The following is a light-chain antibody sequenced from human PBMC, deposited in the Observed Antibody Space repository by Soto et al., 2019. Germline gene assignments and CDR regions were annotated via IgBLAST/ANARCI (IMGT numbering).Light chain of an antibody. Sequence: EVVRAQPPATLSLSKGERATLSCRASQSVSSNLAWYQQKPGQAPRLLIYGASTRATGIPARFSGSGSGTEFTLTISSLQSEDFAVYYCQQYNNWPITFGQGTRLEIK. CDR2: GAS. CDR1: QSVSSN. CDR3: QQYNNWPIT. V-gene: IGKV3-15*01. J-gene: IGKJ5*01.